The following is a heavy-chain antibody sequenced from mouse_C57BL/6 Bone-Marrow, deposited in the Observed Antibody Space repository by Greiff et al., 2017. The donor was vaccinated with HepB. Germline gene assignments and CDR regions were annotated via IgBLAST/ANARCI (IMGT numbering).Heavy chain of an antibody. CDR2: INPNNGGT. D-gene: IGHD1-1*01. J-gene: IGHJ2*01. Sequence: EVKLMESGPELVKPGASVKMSCKASGYTFTDYNMHWVKQSHGKSLEWIGYINPNNGGTSYNQKFKGKATLTVNKSSSTAYMELRSLTSEDSAVYYCARRGIYGSTYWGQGTTLTVSS. V-gene: IGHV1-22*01. CDR3: ARRGIYGSTY. CDR1: GYTFTDYN.